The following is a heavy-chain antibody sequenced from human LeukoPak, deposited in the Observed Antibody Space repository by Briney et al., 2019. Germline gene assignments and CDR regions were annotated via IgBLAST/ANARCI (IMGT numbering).Heavy chain of an antibody. J-gene: IGHJ6*03. CDR3: ARDKVGTIDFYYSYYMDV. D-gene: IGHD1-26*01. CDR2: IYTSGST. CDR1: GFTFSSYS. Sequence: GSLRLSCAASGFTFSSYSMNWVRQAPGKGLEWIGRIYTSGSTNYNPSLKSRVTMSVDTSKNQFSLKLSSVTAADTAVYYCARDKVGTIDFYYSYYMDVWGKGTTVTVSS. V-gene: IGHV4-4*07.